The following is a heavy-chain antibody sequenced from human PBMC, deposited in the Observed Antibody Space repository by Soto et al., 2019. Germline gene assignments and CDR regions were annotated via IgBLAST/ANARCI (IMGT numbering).Heavy chain of an antibody. CDR1: GGSISSGVYY. CDR3: ARSTSMHAFDI. J-gene: IGHJ3*02. V-gene: IGHV4-31*03. Sequence: PSETLSLTCTVSGGSISSGVYYWTWIRQHPGKGLEWIGHIYYSGSTNHNPSLKSRVTISLDTSQNQFSLKLTSVTAADTAVYYCARSTSMHAFDIWGQGTMVTVSS. CDR2: IYYSGST.